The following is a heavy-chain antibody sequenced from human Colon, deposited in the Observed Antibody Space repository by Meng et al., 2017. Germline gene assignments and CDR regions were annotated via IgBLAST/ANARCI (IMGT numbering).Heavy chain of an antibody. J-gene: IGHJ4*02. CDR2: IYPSGRT. D-gene: IGHD6-13*01. Sequence: QGKRQGPGPGLVKASGTLSLTCAVSGDSISSGNGWTWVRQPPGKGLEWIGEIYPSGRTSSNPSLQGRVTILLDKSKNQFSLELNSVTAADTAIYFCERKRTSPGTLGFDYWGQGTLVTVSS. CDR1: GDSISSGNG. V-gene: IGHV4-4*02. CDR3: ERKRTSPGTLGFDY.